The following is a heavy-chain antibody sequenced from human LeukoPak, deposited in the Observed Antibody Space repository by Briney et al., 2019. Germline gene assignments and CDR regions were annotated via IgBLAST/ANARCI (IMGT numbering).Heavy chain of an antibody. J-gene: IGHJ6*02. CDR2: IYYSGST. Sequence: SETLSLTCTVSGGSISSYYWSWIRQPPGKGLEWIGYIYYSGSTNCNPSLKSRVTISVDTSKNQFSLKLSSVTAADTAVYYCARHWSGSSESYYYYYYGMDVWGQGTTVTVSS. CDR1: GGSISSYY. CDR3: ARHWSGSSESYYYYYYGMDV. V-gene: IGHV4-59*08. D-gene: IGHD1-26*01.